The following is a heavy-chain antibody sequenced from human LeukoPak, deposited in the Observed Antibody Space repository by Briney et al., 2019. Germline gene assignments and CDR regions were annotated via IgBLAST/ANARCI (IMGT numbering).Heavy chain of an antibody. Sequence: SETLSLTCTVSGDSLSDNYWSWIRQPAGKGLEWIGRIYTSGSINYNPSLKSRVSMSIDTSKNQLSLNLRSLTAADTAVYYCAVGPQVFDYWGQGTLVTVSS. J-gene: IGHJ4*02. V-gene: IGHV4-4*07. CDR2: IYTSGSI. CDR1: GDSLSDNY. CDR3: AVGPQVFDY.